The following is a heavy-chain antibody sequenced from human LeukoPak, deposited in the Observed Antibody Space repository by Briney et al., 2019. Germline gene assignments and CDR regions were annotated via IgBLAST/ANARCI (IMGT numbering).Heavy chain of an antibody. CDR3: ARDRNTYYFDH. J-gene: IGHJ4*02. CDR2: IWTNGRDE. V-gene: IGHV3-33*01. D-gene: IGHD2-2*02. CDR1: GFSFGIYD. Sequence: GGSLRLSCAVSGFSFGIYDMRWVRQAPGKGLEWVVFIWTNGRDEYYADSVKGRFTVSRDNSNNVLYLHMNSVRAEDTAVYYCARDRNTYYFDHCGQGTQVSVSS.